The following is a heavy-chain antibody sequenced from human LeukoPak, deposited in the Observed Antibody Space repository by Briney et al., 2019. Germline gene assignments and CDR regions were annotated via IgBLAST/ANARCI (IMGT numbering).Heavy chain of an antibody. CDR2: IYYSGST. D-gene: IGHD7-27*01. CDR1: GGSISRYY. V-gene: IGHV4-59*08. CDR3: ARHGDGGYFDY. Sequence: PSETLSLTCTVSGGSISRYYWSWIRQPPGKGLEWIGYIYYSGSTNYNPSLKSRVTISVDTSKNQFSLKLSSVTAADTAVYYCARHGDGGYFDYWGQGTLVTVSS. J-gene: IGHJ4*02.